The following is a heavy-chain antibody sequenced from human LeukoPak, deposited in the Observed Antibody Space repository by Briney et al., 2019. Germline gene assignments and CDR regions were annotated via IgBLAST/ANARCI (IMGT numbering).Heavy chain of an antibody. J-gene: IGHJ6*02. Sequence: GASVKVSCKASGYTFTAYYIHWVRQAPGQGLEWMGWINPNTGVTNYAQKFQGRGTMTRDTSISTAYMELSRLTSDGTAVYYCVRDRDASMAVYYYYGMDVWGQGTTVTVSS. V-gene: IGHV1-2*02. CDR1: GYTFTAYY. D-gene: IGHD2/OR15-2a*01. CDR3: VRDRDASMAVYYYYGMDV. CDR2: INPNTGVT.